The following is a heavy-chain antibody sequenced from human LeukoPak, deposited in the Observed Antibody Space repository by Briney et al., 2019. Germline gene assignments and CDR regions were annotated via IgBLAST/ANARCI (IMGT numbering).Heavy chain of an antibody. CDR2: IKSKTDGETT. D-gene: IGHD1-26*01. J-gene: IGHJ4*02. CDR3: AKEQVVSPPWVSYFDY. V-gene: IGHV3-15*01. Sequence: GGSLRLSCVDSGFTFTNAWMSWVRQAPGKGLEWIGRIKSKTDGETTNYAEPVRGRFTISRDDSKSAVYLQMNSLKIEDTAVYYCAKEQVVSPPWVSYFDYWGQGTLVTVSS. CDR1: GFTFTNAW.